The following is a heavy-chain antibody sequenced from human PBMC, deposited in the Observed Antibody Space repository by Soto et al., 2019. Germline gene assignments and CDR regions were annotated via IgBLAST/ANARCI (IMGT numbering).Heavy chain of an antibody. J-gene: IGHJ4*02. D-gene: IGHD2-2*01. CDR2: IYWNDDK. CDR1: GFSLSTSGVG. Sequence: SGPTLVNPTQTLTLTCTFSGFSLSTSGVGVGWIRQPPGKALEWLALIYWNDDKRYSPSLKSRLTITKDTSKNQVVLTMTNMDPVDTATYYCAHLKDIVVVPAYFDYWGQGTLVTVSS. V-gene: IGHV2-5*01. CDR3: AHLKDIVVVPAYFDY.